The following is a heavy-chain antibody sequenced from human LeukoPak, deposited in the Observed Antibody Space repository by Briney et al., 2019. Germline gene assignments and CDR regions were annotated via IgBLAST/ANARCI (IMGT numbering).Heavy chain of an antibody. CDR2: IYYSGST. CDR3: ARGGGAGILTGYYREPFDY. D-gene: IGHD3-9*01. J-gene: IGHJ4*02. Sequence: LETLSLTCTVSGGSISSSSYYWGWIRQPPGKGLEWIGSIYYSGSTYYNPSLKSRVTISVDTSKNQFSLKLSSVTAADTAVYYCARGGGAGILTGYYREPFDYWGQGTLVTVSS. V-gene: IGHV4-39*07. CDR1: GGSISSSSYY.